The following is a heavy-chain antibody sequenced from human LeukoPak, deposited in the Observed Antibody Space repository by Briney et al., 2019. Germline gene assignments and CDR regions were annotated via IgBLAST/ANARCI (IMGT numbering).Heavy chain of an antibody. CDR1: GFTFSSYA. CDR2: ISGSGGST. V-gene: IGHV3-23*01. CDR3: GSMIVVVITTDAFDI. Sequence: GGSLRLSCAASGFTFSSYAMSWVRQAPGKGLGWVSAISGSGGSTYYADSVKGRFTISRDNSKDTLYLQMNSLRAEDTAVYYCGSMIVVVITTDAFDIWGQGTMVTVSS. J-gene: IGHJ3*02. D-gene: IGHD3-22*01.